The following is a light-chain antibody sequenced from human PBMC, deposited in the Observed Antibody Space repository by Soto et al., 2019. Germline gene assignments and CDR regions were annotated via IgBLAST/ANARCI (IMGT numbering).Light chain of an antibody. Sequence: IQMTQSPSSLSASVGDRVTITCRASQSISTWLAWYQQKPGKAPKLLIYEASSLESGVPSRFSGRGSGTEFTLTISSLQPDDFATYYCQQYNSYSTFSQGTKVDIK. CDR3: QQYNSYST. J-gene: IGKJ1*01. CDR2: EAS. V-gene: IGKV1-5*01. CDR1: QSISTW.